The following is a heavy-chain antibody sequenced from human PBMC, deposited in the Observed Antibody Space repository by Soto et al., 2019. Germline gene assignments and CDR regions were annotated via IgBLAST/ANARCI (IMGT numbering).Heavy chain of an antibody. V-gene: IGHV5-51*01. J-gene: IGHJ4*02. Sequence: GESLKISCKGSGYSFTSYWIGWVRQMPGKGLEWMGIIYPGDSDTRYSPSFQGQVTISADKSISTAYLQWSSLKASDTAMYYCARGTYYYDSSGYYYDYWGQGTLVTVSS. CDR1: GYSFTSYW. CDR3: ARGTYYYDSSGYYYDY. D-gene: IGHD3-22*01. CDR2: IYPGDSDT.